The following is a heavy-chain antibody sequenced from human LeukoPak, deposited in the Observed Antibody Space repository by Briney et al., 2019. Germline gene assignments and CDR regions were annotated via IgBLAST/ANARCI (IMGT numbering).Heavy chain of an antibody. CDR1: GFTFSNYS. V-gene: IGHV3-21*04. CDR3: AKTYDFWSGYFYYFDY. J-gene: IGHJ4*02. D-gene: IGHD3-3*01. Sequence: GGSLRLSCAASGFTFSNYSMNWVRQAPGKGLEWVSSISITSSYIHYADSVKGRFTISRDNSKNTLYLQMNSLRAEDTAVYYCAKTYDFWSGYFYYFDYWGQGTLVTVSS. CDR2: ISITSSYI.